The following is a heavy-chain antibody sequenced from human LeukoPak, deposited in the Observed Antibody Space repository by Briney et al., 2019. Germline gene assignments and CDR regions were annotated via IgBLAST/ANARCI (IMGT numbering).Heavy chain of an antibody. CDR3: AREFGAGGSGTYYYYYMDV. J-gene: IGHJ6*03. CDR2: IYTSGST. Sequence: SETLSLTCSVSGGSMSSYYWSWIRQSPGKGLEWIGRIYTSGSTNYNPSLKSRVTISVDTSNNQFSLRLSSVTAADTAVYYCAREFGAGGSGTYYYYYMDVWGKGTTVTISS. V-gene: IGHV4-4*08. CDR1: GGSMSSYY. D-gene: IGHD3-10*01.